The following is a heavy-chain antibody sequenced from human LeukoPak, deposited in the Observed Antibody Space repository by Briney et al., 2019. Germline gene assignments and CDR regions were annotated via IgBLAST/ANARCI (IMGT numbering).Heavy chain of an antibody. V-gene: IGHV3-23*01. Sequence: GGSLRLSCAASGFTFSSYVMSWVRQAPGKGLEWVSCISGRGESTHFADSAKGRFAISRDNSKNTLSLQMNSLRAEDTAIYYCAALGVGGYWGQGTLVTVSS. D-gene: IGHD3-16*01. J-gene: IGHJ4*02. CDR1: GFTFSSYV. CDR3: AALGVGGY. CDR2: ISGRGEST.